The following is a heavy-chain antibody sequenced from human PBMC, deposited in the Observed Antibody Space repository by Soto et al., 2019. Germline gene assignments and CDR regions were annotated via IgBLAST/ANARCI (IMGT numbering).Heavy chain of an antibody. Sequence: ASVKVSCKASGYTFTSYGISWVRQAPGQGLEWMGWISAYNGNTNYAQKLQGRVTMTTDTSTSTAYMELRSLRSEDTAVYYCARDSPTYLVAAEHLYYYYYGMDVWGQGTTVTVSS. D-gene: IGHD2-15*01. J-gene: IGHJ6*02. CDR1: GYTFTSYG. V-gene: IGHV1-18*04. CDR2: ISAYNGNT. CDR3: ARDSPTYLVAAEHLYYYYYGMDV.